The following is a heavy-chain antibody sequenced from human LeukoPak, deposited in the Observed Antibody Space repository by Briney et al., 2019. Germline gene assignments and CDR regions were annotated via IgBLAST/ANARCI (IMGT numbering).Heavy chain of an antibody. CDR1: GFTFSTYW. D-gene: IGHD2-15*01. J-gene: IGHJ4*02. CDR2: IKQDGSQT. CDR3: ARLYCSGATCYANLDY. Sequence: GGSLRLSCAASGFTFSTYWMSWVRQAPGKGLEWVANIKQDGSQTYYVGSVRGRFTISRDIAKNSLYLQMNSLTAEDTAVYYCARLYCSGATCYANLDYWGQGTLVAVSS. V-gene: IGHV3-7*04.